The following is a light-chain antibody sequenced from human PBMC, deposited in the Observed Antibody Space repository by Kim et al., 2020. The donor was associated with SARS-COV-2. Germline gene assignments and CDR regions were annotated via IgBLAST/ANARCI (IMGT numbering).Light chain of an antibody. V-gene: IGKV3-20*01. CDR3: QQYGDSKS. J-gene: IGKJ2*03. Sequence: SLSPEERASLSCRARQCVGFNRLAWYQQKPGQAPRLLISDAFSRAAGIPDRFSGSGSGTDFTLTISRVAPEDFAMYYCQQYGDSKSFGQGTKLEI. CDR1: QCVGFNR. CDR2: DAF.